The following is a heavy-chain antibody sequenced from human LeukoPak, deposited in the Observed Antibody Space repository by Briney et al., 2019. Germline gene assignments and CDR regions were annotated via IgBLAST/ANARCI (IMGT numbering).Heavy chain of an antibody. J-gene: IGHJ4*02. CDR1: GFTFSDYY. CDR3: ARDVNWDLLFSH. V-gene: IGHV3-11*01. Sequence: GGSLRLSYAASGFTFSDYYMSWIRQAPGKGLEWVSYISSSGSTIYYADSVKGRFTISRDNAKNSLYLQMNSLRVDDTAVYYCARDVNWDLLFSHWGQGTLVTVSS. D-gene: IGHD1-26*01. CDR2: ISSSGSTI.